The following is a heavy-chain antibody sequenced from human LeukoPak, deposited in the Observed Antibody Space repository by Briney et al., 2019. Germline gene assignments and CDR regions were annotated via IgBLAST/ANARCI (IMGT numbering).Heavy chain of an antibody. V-gene: IGHV4-30-4*01. D-gene: IGHD4-23*01. Sequence: PSETLSLTCTVSGGSISSGDYYWSWIRQPPGKGLEWIGYIYYNGSTYYNPSLKSRVTISVDTSKNQFSLKLSSVTAADTAVYYCARDHGDYGGNYYFDYWGQGTLVTVSS. CDR1: GGSISSGDYY. CDR2: IYYNGST. CDR3: ARDHGDYGGNYYFDY. J-gene: IGHJ4*02.